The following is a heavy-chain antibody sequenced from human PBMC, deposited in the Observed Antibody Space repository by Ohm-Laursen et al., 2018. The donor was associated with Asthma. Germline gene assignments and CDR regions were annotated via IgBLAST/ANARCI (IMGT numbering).Heavy chain of an antibody. J-gene: IGHJ4*02. CDR1: GFNFNSSA. Sequence: SLRLSCAASGFNFNSSAMHWGRQATGKGLEWAAVMSYDGNNKYHAASVQGRFTISRDNSKSTLLLQMSSLRPEDTAVYYCARGLGGIHRWLSYQIDKWGQGTQVTVSS. D-gene: IGHD5-18*01. CDR2: MSYDGNNK. V-gene: IGHV3-30-3*01. CDR3: ARGLGGIHRWLSYQIDK.